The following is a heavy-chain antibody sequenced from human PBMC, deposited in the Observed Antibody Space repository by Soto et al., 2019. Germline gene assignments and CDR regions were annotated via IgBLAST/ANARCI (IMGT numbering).Heavy chain of an antibody. J-gene: IGHJ5*02. V-gene: IGHV1-18*01. CDR3: ARAGRSWTRGSFDP. CDR1: GYTFTSYG. Sequence: QVQLVQSGAELKKPGASVKVSCKASGYTFTSYGISWVRQAPGQGLEGMGWISAYNGNTNYAQKLQGRVTMTTDTSKSTAYLELRSLRSDDTAVYYCARAGRSWTRGSFDPWGQGTLVTVSS. CDR2: ISAYNGNT. D-gene: IGHD2-2*01.